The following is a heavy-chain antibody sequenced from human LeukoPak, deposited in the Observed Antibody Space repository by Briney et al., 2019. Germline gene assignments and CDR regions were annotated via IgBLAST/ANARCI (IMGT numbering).Heavy chain of an antibody. CDR2: IYPNGGST. CDR3: TKDVVPDSGWDLDY. V-gene: IGHV3-23*01. CDR1: GFTFSTYS. D-gene: IGHD6-19*01. Sequence: GGSLRLSCAAYGFTFSTYSMTWVRQGPGKGLEWVSSIYPNGGSTFYADSVKGRFTISRDNSKNTLYLQMSSLRTEDTAIYYCTKDVVPDSGWDLDYWGQGTLVTVSS. J-gene: IGHJ4*02.